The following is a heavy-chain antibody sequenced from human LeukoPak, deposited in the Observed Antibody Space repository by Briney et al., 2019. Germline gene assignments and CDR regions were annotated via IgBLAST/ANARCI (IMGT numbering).Heavy chain of an antibody. CDR1: GFTFSSYA. CDR2: ISYDGSNK. J-gene: IGHJ4*02. D-gene: IGHD1-26*01. V-gene: IGHV3-30-3*01. Sequence: PGRSLRLSCAASGFTFSSYAMHWVRQAPGKGLEWVAVISYDGSNKYYADSVKGRFTISRDNSKNTLYLQMNSLRAEDTAVYYCARDLLARGSYYSYRGQGTLVTVSS. CDR3: ARDLLARGSYYSY.